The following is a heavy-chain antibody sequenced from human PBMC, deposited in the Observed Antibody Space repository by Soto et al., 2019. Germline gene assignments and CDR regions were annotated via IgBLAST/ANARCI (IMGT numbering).Heavy chain of an antibody. D-gene: IGHD4-17*01. V-gene: IGHV3-48*01. CDR3: ARDLNYGLFDY. CDR2: ISSSSSTI. J-gene: IGHJ4*02. Sequence: GSLRLSCAASGFTFSIYSMNWVRQAPGKGLEWVSYISSSSSTIYYADSVKGRFTISRDNAKNSLYLQMSSLRAEDTAVYYCARDLNYGLFDYWGQGTLVPVS. CDR1: GFTFSIYS.